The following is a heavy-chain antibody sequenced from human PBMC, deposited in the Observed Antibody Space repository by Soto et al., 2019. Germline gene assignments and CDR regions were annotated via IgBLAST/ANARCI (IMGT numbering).Heavy chain of an antibody. CDR2: IIPIFGTA. CDR3: ARAHLGYCSSTSCSVYYYYYGMDV. D-gene: IGHD2-2*01. CDR1: GGTFSSCA. V-gene: IGHV1-69*13. J-gene: IGHJ6*02. Sequence: SVKVSCKASGGTFSSCAISWVRQAPGQGLEWMGGIIPIFGTANYAQKFQGRVTITADESTSTAYMELSSLRSEDTAVYYCARAHLGYCSSTSCSVYYYYYGMDVWGQGTTVTVSS.